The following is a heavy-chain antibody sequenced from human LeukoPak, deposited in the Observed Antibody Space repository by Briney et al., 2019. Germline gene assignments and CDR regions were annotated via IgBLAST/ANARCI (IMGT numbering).Heavy chain of an antibody. Sequence: PSETLSLTCTVSGGSISPYYWSWIRQPPGKGLEWIGYIYYSGSTNYNPPLKSRVTVSVDTSKKQFSLKLNSVTAADTAVYYCARGKGYFDYWGQGTLVTVSS. CDR1: GGSISPYY. V-gene: IGHV4-59*01. J-gene: IGHJ4*02. CDR3: ARGKGYFDY. CDR2: IYYSGST.